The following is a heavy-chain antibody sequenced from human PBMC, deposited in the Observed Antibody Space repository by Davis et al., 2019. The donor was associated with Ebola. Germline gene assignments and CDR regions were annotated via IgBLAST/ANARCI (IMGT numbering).Heavy chain of an antibody. D-gene: IGHD4/OR15-4a*01. CDR2: ISYDGSNK. V-gene: IGHV3-30-3*01. CDR1: GFTFTDYA. Sequence: GESLKISCAASGFTFTDYAIHWIRQAPGKGLEWVALISYDGSNKDYADSVTGRFTISRDISKNTVYLQMNSLRPEDTAVYSCARLDYGGNYFDFWGQGTLVTVSS. J-gene: IGHJ4*02. CDR3: ARLDYGGNYFDF.